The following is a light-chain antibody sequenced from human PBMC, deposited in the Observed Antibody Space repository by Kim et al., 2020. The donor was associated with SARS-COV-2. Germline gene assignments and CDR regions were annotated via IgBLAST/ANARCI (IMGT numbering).Light chain of an antibody. V-gene: IGKV3-20*01. CDR2: GAS. CDR1: QSVSSSY. J-gene: IGKJ2*02. Sequence: EIVLTQSPGTLSLSPGERATLSCRASQSVSSSYLAWYQQKPGQAPRLLIYGASSRATGIPDRFSGSGSGTDFTLTISRLEPEDFAVYYCQQYGSPCTFGQGTKLEI. CDR3: QQYGSPCT.